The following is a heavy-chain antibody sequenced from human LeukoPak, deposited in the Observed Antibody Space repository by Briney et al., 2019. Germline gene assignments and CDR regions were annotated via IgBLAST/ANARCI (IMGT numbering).Heavy chain of an antibody. CDR2: IKQDGSDK. V-gene: IGHV3-7*01. CDR3: ARVLREWLLFGWFDP. Sequence: GGSLRLSCAASGFAFSTFWMSWVRQAPGKGLEWVANIKQDGSDKYYVDSVKGRFTISRDNAKNSLYLQMNTLRAEDTSVYYCARVLREWLLFGWFDPWGQGTLVTVSS. D-gene: IGHD3-3*01. CDR1: GFAFSTFW. J-gene: IGHJ5*02.